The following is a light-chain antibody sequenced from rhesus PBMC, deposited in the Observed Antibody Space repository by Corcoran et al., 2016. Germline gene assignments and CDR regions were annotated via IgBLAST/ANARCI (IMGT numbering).Light chain of an antibody. V-gene: IGKV1S8*01. Sequence: DIQMTQSPSALSASVGDRVTISCRASQNINSNLAWYQQKPGKAPKVLNYTASRLQTGIPSRFSGGGAGTVFTLTINRLQPEDSATYYCQHYYDRPFTFGGGTKVDLK. CDR3: QHYYDRPFT. CDR2: TAS. J-gene: IGKJ4*01. CDR1: QNINSN.